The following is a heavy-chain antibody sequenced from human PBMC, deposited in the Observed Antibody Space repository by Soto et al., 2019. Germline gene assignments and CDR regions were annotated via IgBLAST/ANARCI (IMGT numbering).Heavy chain of an antibody. V-gene: IGHV3-7*01. CDR2: IKEDGSEK. Sequence: EMQLVESGGDLVQPGGSLRLSCAASGFTFNTYWMSWVRQAPGKGLQWVANIKEDGSEKYYVDSVKGRFTISRDNAKNLLYLQMNSLGAGDTAMYYCARFTRRSSGDYWGQGTLVTVPS. D-gene: IGHD6-25*01. CDR1: GFTFNTYW. CDR3: ARFTRRSSGDY. J-gene: IGHJ4*02.